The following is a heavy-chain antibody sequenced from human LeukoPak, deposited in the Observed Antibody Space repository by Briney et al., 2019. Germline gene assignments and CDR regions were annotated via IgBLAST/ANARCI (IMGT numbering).Heavy chain of an antibody. CDR2: IDWDDDK. J-gene: IGHJ4*02. V-gene: IGHV2-70*11. D-gene: IGHD6-19*01. Sequence: SGPALVKPTQTLTLTCTFSGFSLSTTGMCVTWFRQPPGKALEWLARIDWDDDKYYSTSLKTRLTISKDTSKHQVVLTLTNMDPVDTATYYCTRISPWPKRTAVARDFWGQGTLVTVSS. CDR3: TRISPWPKRTAVARDF. CDR1: GFSLSTTGMC.